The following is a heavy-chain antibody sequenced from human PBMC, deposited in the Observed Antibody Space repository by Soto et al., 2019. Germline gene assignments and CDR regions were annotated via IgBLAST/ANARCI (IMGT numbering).Heavy chain of an antibody. V-gene: IGHV3-7*01. J-gene: IGHJ4*02. Sequence: EVQVVESGGGLVQPGGSLRLSCVASGFTLSSYWMTWVRQAPGKGLEWVANIKQDGNEKYYVDSVKGRFTISRDNAKNSLYLQMNSLRDEDTAVYYRARGGYYTDYWGQGTLVTVSS. CDR2: IKQDGNEK. CDR1: GFTLSSYW. CDR3: ARGGYYTDY. D-gene: IGHD3-22*01.